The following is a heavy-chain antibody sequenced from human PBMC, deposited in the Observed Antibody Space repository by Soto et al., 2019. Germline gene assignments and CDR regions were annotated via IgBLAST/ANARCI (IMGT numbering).Heavy chain of an antibody. Sequence: SETLSLTCAVYGGSFSGYYWSWIRQPPGKGLEWIGEINHSGSTNYNPSLKSRVTISVDTSKNQFSLKLSSVTTADTAVYYCARATSAAALYGMDVWGQGTTVTVSS. D-gene: IGHD6-13*01. CDR1: GGSFSGYY. J-gene: IGHJ6*02. V-gene: IGHV4-34*01. CDR3: ARATSAAALYGMDV. CDR2: INHSGST.